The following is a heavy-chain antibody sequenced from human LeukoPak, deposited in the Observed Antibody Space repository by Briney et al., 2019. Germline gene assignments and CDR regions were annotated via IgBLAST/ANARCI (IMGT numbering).Heavy chain of an antibody. D-gene: IGHD3-22*01. Sequence: PGESLRLSCAASESTFSSYSMNWVRQAPGKGLEWVSSISTTSSYIYHADSVKGRFTTSRDNVRNSLYLQMNSLRAEDTAVYYCARTHSDYDSSGLDYWGQGTLVTVSS. V-gene: IGHV3-21*01. CDR2: ISTTSSYI. CDR3: ARTHSDYDSSGLDY. CDR1: ESTFSSYS. J-gene: IGHJ4*02.